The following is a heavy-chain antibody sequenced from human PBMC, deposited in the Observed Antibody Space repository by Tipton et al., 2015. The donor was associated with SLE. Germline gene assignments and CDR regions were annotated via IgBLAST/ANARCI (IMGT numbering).Heavy chain of an antibody. CDR2: ISSSSSSYI. Sequence: SLRLSCAASGFTFSSYSMNWVRQAPGKGLEWVSSISSSSSSYIYYADSVKGRFTISRDNAKNSLYLQMNSLRAEDTAVYCCATYSSSWSSFDYWGQGTLVTVSS. V-gene: IGHV3-21*04. CDR3: ATYSSSWSSFDY. D-gene: IGHD6-13*01. J-gene: IGHJ4*02. CDR1: GFTFSSYS.